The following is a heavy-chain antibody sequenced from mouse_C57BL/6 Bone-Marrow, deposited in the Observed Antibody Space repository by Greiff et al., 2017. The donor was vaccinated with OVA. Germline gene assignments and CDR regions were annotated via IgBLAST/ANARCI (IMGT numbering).Heavy chain of an antibody. J-gene: IGHJ2*01. Sequence: VQLQQPGAELVMPGASVKLSCKASGYTFTSYWMHWVKQRPGQGLEWIGEIDPSDSYTNYNQKFKGKSTLTVDKSSSTAYMQLSSLTSEDSAVYYCARFRALYYFDYWGQGTTLTVSS. D-gene: IGHD3-3*01. V-gene: IGHV1-69*01. CDR2: IDPSDSYT. CDR1: GYTFTSYW. CDR3: ARFRALYYFDY.